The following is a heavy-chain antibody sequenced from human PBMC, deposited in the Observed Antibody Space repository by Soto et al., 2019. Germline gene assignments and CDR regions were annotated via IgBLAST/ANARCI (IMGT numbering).Heavy chain of an antibody. V-gene: IGHV3-33*01. CDR3: TGGLRSTSPDALAVDL. Sequence: QVQLVESGGGVVQPGRSLRLSCAASGFTFSHYGMHWVRQAPGKGLEWVAMIRFDGSTKYYADSVKGRFTISRDNSKNTLYLHMNSLRAEDTAVYYCTGGLRSTSPDALAVDLWGRGTMVTVSS. J-gene: IGHJ3*01. CDR1: GFTFSHYG. CDR2: IRFDGSTK. D-gene: IGHD2-2*01.